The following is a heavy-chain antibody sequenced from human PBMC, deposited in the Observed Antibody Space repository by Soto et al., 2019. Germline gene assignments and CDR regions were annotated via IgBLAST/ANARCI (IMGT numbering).Heavy chain of an antibody. CDR3: TTDHFTIFGVVIDYYGMDV. D-gene: IGHD3-3*01. J-gene: IGHJ6*02. V-gene: IGHV3-15*07. Sequence: GGSLSLSCAATRFTFSNAWMNWVLQAPRAGLEWVGRIKSKTDGGTTDYAAPVKGRFTISRDDSKNTLYLQMNSLKTEDTAVYYCTTDHFTIFGVVIDYYGMDVWGQGT. CDR2: IKSKTDGGTT. CDR1: RFTFSNAW.